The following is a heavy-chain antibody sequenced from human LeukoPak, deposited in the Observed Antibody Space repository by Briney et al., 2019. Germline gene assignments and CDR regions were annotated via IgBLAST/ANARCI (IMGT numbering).Heavy chain of an antibody. CDR1: GYSISSGYY. Sequence: SSETLSLTCAVSGYSISSGYYWGWIRQPPGKGLDWIGSIYHSGSTYYNPSLKSRVTISVDTYKNQFSLKLSSATAADTAVYYCARRPYCSSTSCYYYYMDVWGKGTTVTVSS. CDR3: ARRPYCSSTSCYYYYMDV. D-gene: IGHD2-2*01. J-gene: IGHJ6*03. V-gene: IGHV4-38-2*01. CDR2: IYHSGST.